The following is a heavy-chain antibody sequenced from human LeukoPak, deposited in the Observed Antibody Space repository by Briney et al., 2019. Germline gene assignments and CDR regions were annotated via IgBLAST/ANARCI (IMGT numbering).Heavy chain of an antibody. CDR1: GFTFSSST. D-gene: IGHD6-19*01. Sequence: NPGGSLRLSCAASGFTFSSSTMNWVRQAPGKGLEWVSSISSSGSSTYYADSVKGRFTISRDNAKNSLYLQMNSLRAEDTAVYYCAREAMQLAVAGNFDYWGQGTLVTVSS. CDR3: AREAMQLAVAGNFDY. CDR2: ISSSGSST. V-gene: IGHV3-21*01. J-gene: IGHJ4*02.